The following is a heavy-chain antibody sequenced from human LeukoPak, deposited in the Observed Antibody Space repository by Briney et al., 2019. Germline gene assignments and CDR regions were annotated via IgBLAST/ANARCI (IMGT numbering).Heavy chain of an antibody. CDR2: IYHSGST. Sequence: SETLSLTCTVSGGSISSSYWSWIRQPPGEGLEWIGYIYHSGSTNYSRSLKSRVTISVDTSKNHFSLKVSSVTAADTAVYYCARIDSAYYFGMDVWGQGTTVTVFS. J-gene: IGHJ6*02. D-gene: IGHD3-9*01. CDR1: GGSISSSY. CDR3: ARIDSAYYFGMDV. V-gene: IGHV4-59*01.